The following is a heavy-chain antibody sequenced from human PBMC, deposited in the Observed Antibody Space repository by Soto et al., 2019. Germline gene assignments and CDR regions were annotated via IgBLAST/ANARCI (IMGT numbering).Heavy chain of an antibody. J-gene: IGHJ4*02. D-gene: IGHD3-10*01. CDR3: ARSEPSMVRGVTFDY. V-gene: IGHV4-31*03. CDR1: GGSISSGCYY. Sequence: PSETLSLTCTVSGGSISSGCYYWSWIRQHPGKGLEWIGYIYYSGSTYYNPSLKSRVTISVDTSKNQFSLKLSSVTAADTAVYYCARSEPSMVRGVTFDYWGQGTLVTVSS. CDR2: IYYSGST.